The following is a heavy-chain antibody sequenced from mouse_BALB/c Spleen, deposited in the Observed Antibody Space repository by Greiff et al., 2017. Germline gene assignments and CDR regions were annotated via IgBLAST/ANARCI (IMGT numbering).Heavy chain of an antibody. CDR2: IWAGGST. J-gene: IGHJ1*01. Sequence: QVQLKESGPGLVAPSQSLSITCTVSGFSLTSYGEHWVRQPPGKGLEWLGVIWAGGSTNYNSALMSRLSISKDNSKSQVFLKMNSLQTDDTAMYYCARESGRYFDVWGAGTTVTVSS. CDR1: GFSLTSYG. V-gene: IGHV2-9*02. CDR3: ARESGRYFDV.